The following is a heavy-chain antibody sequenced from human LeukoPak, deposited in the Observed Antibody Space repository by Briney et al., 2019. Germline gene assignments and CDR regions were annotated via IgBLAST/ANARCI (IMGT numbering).Heavy chain of an antibody. V-gene: IGHV3-21*01. CDR3: ARVFLDYYFDS. CDR2: ITMSSTYI. Sequence: PGGSLRLSCAASGFSFSTYNMNWVRRAPGKGLEWVSSITMSSTYIYYADSVKGRFTISRDNAKNSVFLQMNSLRAEDTAVYYCARVFLDYYFDSWGQGTLVTVSS. J-gene: IGHJ4*02. CDR1: GFSFSTYN. D-gene: IGHD2-21*01.